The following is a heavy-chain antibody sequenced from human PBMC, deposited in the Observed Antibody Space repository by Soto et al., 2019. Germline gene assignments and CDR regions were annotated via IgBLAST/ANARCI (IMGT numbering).Heavy chain of an antibody. CDR3: ATLPSWEAAAGLRLMFDP. Sequence: ASVKVSCKASGGTFSSYAISWVRQAPGQGLEWMGGIIPIFGTANYAQKFQGRVTITADESTSTAYMELSSLRSEDTAVYYCATLPSWEAAAGLRLMFDPWGQGTLVTVSS. D-gene: IGHD6-13*01. J-gene: IGHJ5*02. CDR1: GGTFSSYA. V-gene: IGHV1-69*13. CDR2: IIPIFGTA.